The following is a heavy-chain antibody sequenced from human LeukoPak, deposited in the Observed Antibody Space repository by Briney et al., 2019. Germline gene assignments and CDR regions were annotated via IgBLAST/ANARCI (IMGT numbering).Heavy chain of an antibody. J-gene: IGHJ6*02. D-gene: IGHD3-9*01. CDR1: GGSFSGYY. Sequence: PSETLSLTCAVYGGSFSGYYWSWIRQPPGKGLEWIWEINHSGSTNYNPSLKSRVTISVDTSKNQFSLKLSSVTAADTAVYYCARGILYYDILTGYLTPYYYYGMDVWGQGTAVTVSS. CDR2: INHSGST. V-gene: IGHV4-34*01. CDR3: ARGILYYDILTGYLTPYYYYGMDV.